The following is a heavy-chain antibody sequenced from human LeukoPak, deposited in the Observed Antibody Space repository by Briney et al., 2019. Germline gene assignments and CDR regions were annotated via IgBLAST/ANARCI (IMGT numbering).Heavy chain of an antibody. D-gene: IGHD3-10*01. CDR3: ARETYYYGSGSYLSFFDY. Sequence: SETLSLTCTVSGGSISSYYWSWIRQPPGKGLEWIGYIYYSGSTNYNPSLKSRVTISVDTSKNQFSLKLSSVTAADTAVYYCARETYYYGSGSYLSFFDYWGQGTLVTVSS. V-gene: IGHV4-59*12. J-gene: IGHJ4*02. CDR2: IYYSGST. CDR1: GGSISSYY.